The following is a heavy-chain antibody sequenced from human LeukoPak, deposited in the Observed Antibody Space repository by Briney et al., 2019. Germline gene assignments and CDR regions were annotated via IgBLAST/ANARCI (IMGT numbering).Heavy chain of an antibody. CDR1: GGSISSYY. Sequence: SETLSLTCTVSGGSISSYYWSWLREPPGKGLEWLGYIYYSGSTNYNPSLKSRVTISVDTSKNQFSLKLSSVTAADTAVYYCASGGYCSSTSCYKYAFDIWGQGTMVTVSS. D-gene: IGHD2-2*02. J-gene: IGHJ3*02. V-gene: IGHV4-59*01. CDR2: IYYSGST. CDR3: ASGGYCSSTSCYKYAFDI.